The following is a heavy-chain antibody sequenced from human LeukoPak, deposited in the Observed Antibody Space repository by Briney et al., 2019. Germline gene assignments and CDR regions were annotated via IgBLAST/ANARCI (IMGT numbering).Heavy chain of an antibody. Sequence: ASVKVSCKTSGYTFTGYYIHWVRQAPGQGLEWMGWINANSGGTKYTQKFQGRVTMTRDTSISTAYMEVASLRSDDTAVYYCASSRSGSDLHYFQHWGQGTLVTVSS. CDR3: ASSRSGSDLHYFQH. CDR2: INANSGGT. V-gene: IGHV1-2*02. CDR1: GYTFTGYY. J-gene: IGHJ1*01. D-gene: IGHD1-26*01.